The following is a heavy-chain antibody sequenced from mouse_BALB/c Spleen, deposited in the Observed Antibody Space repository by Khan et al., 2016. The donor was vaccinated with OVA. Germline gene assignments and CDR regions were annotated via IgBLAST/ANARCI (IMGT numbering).Heavy chain of an antibody. CDR1: GYSITSGYG. D-gene: IGHD1-1*01. J-gene: IGHJ2*01. Sequence: VQLKQSGPGLVKPSQSLSLTCTVTGYSITSGYGWNWIRQFPGNKLEWMGYISYSGSTNYNPSLKSRISITRDTSKNQFFLQLNSVTNEDTATYYCARTVRIKYWGQGTTLTGAS. CDR3: ARTVRIKY. CDR2: ISYSGST. V-gene: IGHV3-2*02.